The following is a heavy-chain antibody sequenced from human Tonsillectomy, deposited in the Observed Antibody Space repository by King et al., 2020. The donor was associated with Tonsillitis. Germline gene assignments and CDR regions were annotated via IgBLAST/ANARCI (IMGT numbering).Heavy chain of an antibody. CDR1: GFTFSSYA. D-gene: IGHD6-13*01. V-gene: IGHV3-23*04. J-gene: IGHJ6*02. CDR3: AKVEAAAAGPYYYYGMDV. Sequence: VQLVESGGGLVQPGGSLRLSCAASGFTFSSYAMSWVRQAPGKGLEWVSVISGSGGSTYYADSVKGRFTISRDNSKNTLYLQMNSLRAEDTAVYYCAKVEAAAAGPYYYYGMDVWGQGTTVTVSS. CDR2: ISGSGGST.